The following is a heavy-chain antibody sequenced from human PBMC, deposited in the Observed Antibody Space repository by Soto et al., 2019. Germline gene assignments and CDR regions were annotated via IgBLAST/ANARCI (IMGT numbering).Heavy chain of an antibody. Sequence: ASVKVSCKASGYTFTGYYMHWVRQAPGQGLEWMGWINPNSGGTNYAQKFQGWVTMTRDTSISTAYMELSRLRSADTAVYYCARTPIITEGYCSSTSCYALVDAFDIWGQGTMVTVSS. CDR2: INPNSGGT. J-gene: IGHJ3*02. CDR1: GYTFTGYY. V-gene: IGHV1-2*04. D-gene: IGHD2-2*01. CDR3: ARTPIITEGYCSSTSCYALVDAFDI.